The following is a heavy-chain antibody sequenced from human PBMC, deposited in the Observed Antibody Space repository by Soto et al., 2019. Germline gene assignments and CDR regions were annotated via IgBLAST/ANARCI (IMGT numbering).Heavy chain of an antibody. Sequence: SETLSLTCTVSVGSISTYYWSWIRQPPGKGLEWIGYIHHSGSANYNPSLKSRVNLSVDTSKNQFSLKLSSVTAADTAVYYCARSTIVGATYWFDPWGQGTLVTVSS. D-gene: IGHD1-26*01. CDR3: ARSTIVGATYWFDP. CDR2: IHHSGSA. V-gene: IGHV4-59*01. CDR1: VGSISTYY. J-gene: IGHJ5*02.